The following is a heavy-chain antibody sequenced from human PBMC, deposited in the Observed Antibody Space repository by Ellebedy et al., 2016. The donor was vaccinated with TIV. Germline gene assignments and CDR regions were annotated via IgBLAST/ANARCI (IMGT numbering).Heavy chain of an antibody. CDR1: GGFISNYY. CDR3: ARGAPFPYYFDS. Sequence: MPGGSLRLSCAVSGGFISNYYWTWIRQSPETGLEWIGYIYHSGSNGSSPSLKSRVTISVDTPKNQFSLKLNSVTAADTAVYYCARGAPFPYYFDSWGQGLLVTVSS. V-gene: IGHV4-59*01. J-gene: IGHJ4*02. CDR2: IYHSGSN.